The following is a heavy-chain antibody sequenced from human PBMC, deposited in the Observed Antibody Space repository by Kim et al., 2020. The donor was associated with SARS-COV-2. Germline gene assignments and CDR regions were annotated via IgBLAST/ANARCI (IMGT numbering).Heavy chain of an antibody. Sequence: GGSLRLSCAASGFTFSSYAMSWVRQAPGKGLEWVSAISGSGGSTYYADSVKGRFTISRDNSKNTLYLQMNSLRAEDTAVYYCARYPPYCSGGSCYTEDYWGQGTLVTVSS. D-gene: IGHD2-15*01. CDR3: ARYPPYCSGGSCYTEDY. V-gene: IGHV3-23*01. CDR1: GFTFSSYA. J-gene: IGHJ4*02. CDR2: ISGSGGST.